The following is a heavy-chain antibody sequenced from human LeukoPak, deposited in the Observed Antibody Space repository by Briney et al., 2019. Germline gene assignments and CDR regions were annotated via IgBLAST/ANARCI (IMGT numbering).Heavy chain of an antibody. CDR1: GFTFSSYA. D-gene: IGHD5-24*01. Sequence: GGSLRLSCEASGFTFSSYAMSWVRQAPGKGLEWVSGISGSGGSTYYADSVKGRFTISRDNAKNSLYLQMNSLRAEDTAVYYCARDGPKGWLQFHMNWGQGTLVTVSS. J-gene: IGHJ4*02. CDR3: ARDGPKGWLQFHMN. CDR2: ISGSGGST. V-gene: IGHV3-23*01.